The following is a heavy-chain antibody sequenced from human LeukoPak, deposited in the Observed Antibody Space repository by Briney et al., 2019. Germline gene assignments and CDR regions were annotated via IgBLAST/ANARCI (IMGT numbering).Heavy chain of an antibody. V-gene: IGHV1-18*01. Sequence: ASVKVSCKASGYTFTSYGISWVRQAPGQGLEWMGWISAYNGNTNYAQKLQGRVTMTTDTSTSTAYMELRSLRSDDTAVYYCARGWELLPQYYGMDVWGQGTTVTVSS. J-gene: IGHJ6*02. D-gene: IGHD1-26*01. CDR3: ARGWELLPQYYGMDV. CDR1: GYTFTSYG. CDR2: ISAYNGNT.